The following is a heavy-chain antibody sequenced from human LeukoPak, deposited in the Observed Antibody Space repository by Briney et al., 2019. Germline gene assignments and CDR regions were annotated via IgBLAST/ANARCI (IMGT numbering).Heavy chain of an antibody. CDR2: INHSGST. CDR1: GGSFSGYY. Sequence: PSETLSLTCAVYGGSFSGYYWSWIRQPPGKGLEWIGEINHSGSTNYNPSLKSRVTISVDTSKNQFSLKLSSVSAADTAVYYCARDSGTTGEVKFDPWGQGTLVTVSS. J-gene: IGHJ5*02. D-gene: IGHD3-10*01. CDR3: ARDSGTTGEVKFDP. V-gene: IGHV4-34*01.